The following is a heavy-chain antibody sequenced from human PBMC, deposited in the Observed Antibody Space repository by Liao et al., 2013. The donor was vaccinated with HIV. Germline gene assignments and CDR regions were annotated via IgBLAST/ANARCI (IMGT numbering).Heavy chain of an antibody. Sequence: QVQLQESGPGLVKPSETLSLTCTVSGDSISNDYWGWIRQSPGKGLEWIGECNHLGTTTYNPSLKSRVTISADTSKRHFSLKLTTVTAADTAVYYCARAAPRGILYWYFDLWGRGTLVTVSS. CDR3: ARAAPRGILYWYFDL. V-gene: IGHV4-59*12. CDR2: CNHLGTT. D-gene: IGHD3-10*01. J-gene: IGHJ2*01. CDR1: GDSISNDY.